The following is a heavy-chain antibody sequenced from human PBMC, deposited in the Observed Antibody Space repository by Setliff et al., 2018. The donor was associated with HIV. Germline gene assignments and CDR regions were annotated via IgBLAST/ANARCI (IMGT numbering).Heavy chain of an antibody. CDR1: GFTFSGYS. Sequence: GGSLRLSCAASGFTFSGYSMNWVRQAPGKGLEWVSTIRHSNPYEYYVDSVRGRFTISRDNAKNTLYLQMNSLRAEDTAVYYCARARGSPTSYFDYWGQGTLVTVSS. D-gene: IGHD1-26*01. J-gene: IGHJ4*02. V-gene: IGHV3-21*01. CDR2: IRHSNPYE. CDR3: ARARGSPTSYFDY.